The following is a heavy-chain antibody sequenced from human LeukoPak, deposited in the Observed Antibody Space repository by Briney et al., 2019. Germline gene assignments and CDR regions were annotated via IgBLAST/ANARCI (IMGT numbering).Heavy chain of an antibody. Sequence: ASVKVSCKASGYTFTGYYMHWVRQAPGQGLEWMGWINPNSGGTNYAQKFQGRVTMTRDTSISKAYVELSRLRSDDRAVYYCAREAVLRYLTYNWFAPWGQGTLVSVSS. CDR1: GYTFTGYY. CDR2: INPNSGGT. V-gene: IGHV1-2*02. D-gene: IGHD3-9*01. CDR3: AREAVLRYLTYNWFAP. J-gene: IGHJ5*02.